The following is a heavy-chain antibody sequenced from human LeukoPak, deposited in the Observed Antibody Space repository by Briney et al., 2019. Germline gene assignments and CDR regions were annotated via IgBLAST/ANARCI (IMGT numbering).Heavy chain of an antibody. V-gene: IGHV3-33*07. CDR1: LFTFRHYG. Sequence: GGSLTLSCLASLFTFRHYGWFLVHQAPGTGLEWVAVIWYDGSNIYYADSVKGRFTISRDNSRNTLYLQMNSLRAEDTAVYYCVRVILPFVQYDFDRWGPGTLVTVSS. CDR3: VRVILPFVQYDFDR. J-gene: IGHJ4*02. CDR2: IWYDGSNI. D-gene: IGHD2-21*01.